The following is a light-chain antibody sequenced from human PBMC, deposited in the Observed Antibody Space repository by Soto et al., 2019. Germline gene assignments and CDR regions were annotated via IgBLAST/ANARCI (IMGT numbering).Light chain of an antibody. CDR3: HSSDSSLSAYV. Sequence: QSVLTQPPSVSGAPGQRVTISCTGSSSNIGAGYDVHWYQQFPGTAPKLLIYGNSNRPSGVPDRFSGSKSGTSASLAITGLQADDDADYARHSSDSSLSAYVFGTGTKLTAL. CDR1: SSNIGAGYD. CDR2: GNS. V-gene: IGLV1-40*01. J-gene: IGLJ1*01.